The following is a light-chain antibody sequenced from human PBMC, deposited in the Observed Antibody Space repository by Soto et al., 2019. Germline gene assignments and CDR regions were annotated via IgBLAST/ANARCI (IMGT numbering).Light chain of an antibody. V-gene: IGKV3-20*01. CDR1: QRLSISY. Sequence: EIVLTQSPGTLSFSPGASATLSCRAIQRLSISYIAWYQQNPGQAPRVLVQGASRRATGTPDRFSGSGSGTDFSLTISRLEPEDFAVYYCQQYGSLVPGLTFGGGTKVDIK. J-gene: IGKJ4*01. CDR3: QQYGSLVPGLT. CDR2: GAS.